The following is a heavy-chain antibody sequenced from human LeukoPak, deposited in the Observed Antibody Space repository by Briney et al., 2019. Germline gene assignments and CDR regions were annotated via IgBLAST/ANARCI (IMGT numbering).Heavy chain of an antibody. J-gene: IGHJ4*02. CDR1: GDSVSSNSAT. CDR2: TYYKSKWY. V-gene: IGHV6-1*01. CDR3: VRVRWGRYLEKEDY. Sequence: SQTLSLTCAISGDSVSSNSATWNWIRQSPSRGLKWLGRTYYKSKWYNAVSVRSRVTINPDTSKNQFSLKLSSVTAADTAVYYCVRVRWGRYLEKEDYWGQGTLVTVSS. D-gene: IGHD3-16*01.